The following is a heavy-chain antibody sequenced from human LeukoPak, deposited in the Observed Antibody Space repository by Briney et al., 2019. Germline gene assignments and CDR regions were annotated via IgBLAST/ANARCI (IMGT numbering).Heavy chain of an antibody. D-gene: IGHD2-2*01. J-gene: IGHJ6*02. CDR1: GYTFTGYY. CDR3: ARLGYCSNTSCYDHYYYYYGMDV. V-gene: IGHV1-18*04. CDR2: ISAYNGNT. Sequence: ASVKVSCKASGYTFTGYYMHWVRQAPGQGLEWMGWISAYNGNTNYAQKLQGRVTMTTDTSTSTAYMELRSLRSDDTAVYYCARLGYCSNTSCYDHYYYYYGMDVWGQGTTVTVSS.